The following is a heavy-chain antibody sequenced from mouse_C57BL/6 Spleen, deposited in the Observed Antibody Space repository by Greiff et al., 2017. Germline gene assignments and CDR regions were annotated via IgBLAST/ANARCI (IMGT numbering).Heavy chain of an antibody. CDR1: GFSLTSYG. CDR3: ANLSTPGAMDY. J-gene: IGHJ4*01. CDR2: ICGDGST. Sequence: VQLKESGPGLVAPSQSLSITCTVSGFSLTSYGVSWVRQPPGKGLEWLGVICGDGSTNYHSALIARLSTSKDNSKSQVFLKLNRRQNDDTATYYCANLSTPGAMDYWGQGTSVTVSS. V-gene: IGHV2-3*01. D-gene: IGHD5-1*01.